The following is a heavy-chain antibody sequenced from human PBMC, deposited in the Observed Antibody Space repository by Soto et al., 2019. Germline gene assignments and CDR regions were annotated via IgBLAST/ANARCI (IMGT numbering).Heavy chain of an antibody. V-gene: IGHV4-31*03. Sequence: QVQLQESGPGLVKPSQTLSLTCTVSGGSISSGGYYWTWIRQHPGKGLEWIGYNYYSGITYYNPSPKIRVTVSLDTSKNQCSLKLSSVTAADTAVYYCARGSSIAGLYYGMDVWGQGTTVTVSS. CDR1: GGSISSGGYY. J-gene: IGHJ6*02. CDR3: ARGSSIAGLYYGMDV. CDR2: NYYSGIT. D-gene: IGHD6-6*01.